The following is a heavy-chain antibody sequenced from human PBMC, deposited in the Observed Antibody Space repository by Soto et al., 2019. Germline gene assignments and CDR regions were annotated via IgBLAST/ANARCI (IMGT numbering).Heavy chain of an antibody. V-gene: IGHV3-23*01. Sequence: GGSLRLSCAASGFSFRNYAMSWVRQAPGKGLEWISTLTGSSSNIYYADSVKGRFAISRDNSRNTLYLQMSSLTAEDTAVYYCANGRATYGLLTHDYWGQGTLGHRLL. CDR3: ANGRATYGLLTHDY. CDR1: GFSFRNYA. J-gene: IGHJ4*02. D-gene: IGHD3-10*01. CDR2: LTGSSSNI.